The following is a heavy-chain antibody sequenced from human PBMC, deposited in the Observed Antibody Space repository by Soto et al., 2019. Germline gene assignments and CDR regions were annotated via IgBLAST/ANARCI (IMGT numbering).Heavy chain of an antibody. CDR3: ARRLFGSGWTLDS. CDR2: ICYGGST. D-gene: IGHD6-19*01. J-gene: IGHJ4*02. Sequence: SETLSLTCTVSGVSVSTNTQYWGWIRQSPGKGLEWIGSICYGGSTDYNSSLRSRVTISVDTSKNQFSLNMNSVTAADTAVYYCARRLFGSGWTLDSWGQGTLVTVSS. V-gene: IGHV4-39*07. CDR1: GVSVSTNTQY.